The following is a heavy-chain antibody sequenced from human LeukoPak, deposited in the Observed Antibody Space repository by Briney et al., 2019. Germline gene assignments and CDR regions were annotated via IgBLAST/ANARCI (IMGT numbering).Heavy chain of an antibody. J-gene: IGHJ4*02. CDR1: GGSISSYY. CDR3: ARSLGGYCSSTSCYQEYYFDY. Sequence: SETLSLTCTVSGGSISSYYWSWIRQPPGKGLEWIGYIYYSGSTNYNPSLKSRVTISVDTSKNQFSLKLSSVTAADTAVYYCARSLGGYCSSTSCYQEYYFDYWGRGTLVTVSS. V-gene: IGHV4-59*01. D-gene: IGHD2-2*01. CDR2: IYYSGST.